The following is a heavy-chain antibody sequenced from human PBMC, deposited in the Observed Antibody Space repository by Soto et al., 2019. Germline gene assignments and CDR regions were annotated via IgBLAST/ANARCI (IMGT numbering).Heavy chain of an antibody. Sequence: SVKVSCKASGGTFSSYAISWVRQAPGQGLEWMGGIIPIFGTANYAQKFQGRVTITADESTSTAYMELSSLRSEDTAVYYCARDRHIGGVTAIQPHDAFDIWGQGTMVNVSS. CDR2: IIPIFGTA. D-gene: IGHD2-21*02. V-gene: IGHV1-69*13. CDR3: ARDRHIGGVTAIQPHDAFDI. J-gene: IGHJ3*02. CDR1: GGTFSSYA.